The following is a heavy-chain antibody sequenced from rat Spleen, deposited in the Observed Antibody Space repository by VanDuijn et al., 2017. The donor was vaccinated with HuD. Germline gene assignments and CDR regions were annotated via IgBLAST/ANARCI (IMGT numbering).Heavy chain of an antibody. D-gene: IGHD1-12*02. J-gene: IGHJ1*01. V-gene: IGHV2-30*01. CDR1: GFSLTSHN. CDR3: ARGNYDGTYYYYWYFDF. Sequence: QVQLKESGPGLVQPSQTLSLTCTVSGFSLTSHNVHWFRQPPGKGLEWMGVIWTGGSTDYNSVLRSRLTISRDTSTSQVFLKMNSLQTEDIATYYCARGNYDGTYYYYWYFDFWGPGTMVTVSS. CDR2: IWTGGST.